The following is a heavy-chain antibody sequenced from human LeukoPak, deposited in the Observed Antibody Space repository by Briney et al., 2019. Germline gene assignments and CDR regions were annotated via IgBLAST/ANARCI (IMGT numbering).Heavy chain of an antibody. CDR2: IWYDGSNK. Sequence: GRSLRLSCAASGFTFSSYGMHWVRQAPGKGLEWVAVIWYDGSNKYYADSVKGRFTISRDNSKNTLYLQMSSLRAEDTAVYYCVKTGDHGGFDIWGRGTMITVSS. J-gene: IGHJ3*02. V-gene: IGHV3-33*06. D-gene: IGHD4-17*01. CDR3: VKTGDHGGFDI. CDR1: GFTFSSYG.